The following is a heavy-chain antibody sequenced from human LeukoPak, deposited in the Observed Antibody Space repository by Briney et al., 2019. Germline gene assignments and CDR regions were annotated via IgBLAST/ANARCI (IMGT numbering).Heavy chain of an antibody. CDR3: ATDLALTYYYDSSGPD. D-gene: IGHD3-22*01. V-gene: IGHV3-23*01. Sequence: GGSLRLSCAASGFTFSSYAMSWVRQAPGKGLEWVSAISGSGGSTYYADSVKGRFTISRDNSKNTLYLQINSLRAEDTAVYYCATDLALTYYYDSSGPDWGQGTLVTVSS. CDR1: GFTFSSYA. CDR2: ISGSGGST. J-gene: IGHJ4*02.